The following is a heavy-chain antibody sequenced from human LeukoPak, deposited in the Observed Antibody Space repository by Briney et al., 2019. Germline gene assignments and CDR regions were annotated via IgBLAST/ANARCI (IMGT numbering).Heavy chain of an antibody. CDR2: ISGSGGST. CDR1: GFTFGSYA. V-gene: IGHV3-23*01. Sequence: GGSLRLSCAASGFTFGSYAMSWVRQAPGKGLEWVSAISGSGGSTYYADSVKGRFTISRDNSKNTLYLQMNSLRAEDTAVYYCAKADVRDDILTGYPNYYYYYGMDVWGKGTTVTVSS. J-gene: IGHJ6*04. D-gene: IGHD3-9*01. CDR3: AKADVRDDILTGYPNYYYYYGMDV.